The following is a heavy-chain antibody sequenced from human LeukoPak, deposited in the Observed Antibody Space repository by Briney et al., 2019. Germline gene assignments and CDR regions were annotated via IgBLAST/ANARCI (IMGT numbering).Heavy chain of an antibody. V-gene: IGHV1-2*02. CDR1: GYTFTGYY. CDR3: ARVDDVTYTPLDY. Sequence: ASVKVSCKASGYTFTGYYMHWVRQAPGQGLEWMGWINPNSGGTNYAQKFQGRVTMTIDTSISTAYMELSSLRSDDTAVYYCARVDDVTYTPLDYWGQGTLVTVSS. CDR2: INPNSGGT. J-gene: IGHJ4*02. D-gene: IGHD2-15*01.